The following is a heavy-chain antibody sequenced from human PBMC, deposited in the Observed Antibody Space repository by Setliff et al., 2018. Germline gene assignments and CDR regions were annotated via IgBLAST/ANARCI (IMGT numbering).Heavy chain of an antibody. D-gene: IGHD3-10*01. Sequence: PGGSLRLSCAASGFTFSSYAMNWVRMAPGKGLEWVSYISRTYSTIYYADSVKGRFTISRDNAKNSLYLQMNSLRAEDTAVYYCARDSGHYYGSDYFDYWGQGTLVTVSS. J-gene: IGHJ4*02. CDR3: ARDSGHYYGSDYFDY. CDR2: ISRTYSTI. CDR1: GFTFSSYA. V-gene: IGHV3-48*01.